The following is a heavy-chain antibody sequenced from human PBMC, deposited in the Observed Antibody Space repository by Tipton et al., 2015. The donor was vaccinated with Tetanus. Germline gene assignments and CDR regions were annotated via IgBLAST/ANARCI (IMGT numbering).Heavy chain of an antibody. Sequence: QSGAEVRKPGESLKISCQGSGYNFSYYSIGWVRHMPGKGLEWMGIVDPRDSGATYGPSFQGQVTISTDKSISTAYVQWTGLQASDTAIYYCARRRSAVLGGSYHWYFDLWGRGTLITVSS. J-gene: IGHJ2*01. CDR3: ARRRSAVLGGSYHWYFDL. CDR2: VDPRDSGA. D-gene: IGHD2-15*01. CDR1: GYNFSYYS. V-gene: IGHV5-51*01.